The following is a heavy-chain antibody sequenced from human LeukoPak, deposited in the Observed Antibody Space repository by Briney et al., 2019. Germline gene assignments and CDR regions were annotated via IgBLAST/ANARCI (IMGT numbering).Heavy chain of an antibody. CDR2: IYYSRNA. D-gene: IGHD3-22*01. V-gene: IGHV4-39*01. J-gene: IGHJ3*02. Sequence: MPSETLSLTCIVSGGSISSSSYYWGWIRQPPGKGLEWIGSIYYSRNAYRNPSLKGRVTISVDTSKNQFSLKLSSVTAADTAVYFCARARNYYDSSDYYYEGDAFDIWGQGTMVTVSS. CDR1: GGSISSSSYY. CDR3: ARARNYYDSSDYYYEGDAFDI.